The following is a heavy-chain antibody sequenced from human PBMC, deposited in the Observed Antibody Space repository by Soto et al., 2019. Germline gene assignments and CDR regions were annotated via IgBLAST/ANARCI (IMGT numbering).Heavy chain of an antibody. CDR2: MNPNSGNT. J-gene: IGHJ6*02. V-gene: IGHV1-8*01. CDR3: ARAGTDFDHYYYGMDV. CDR1: GYTFTSYD. Sequence: QVQLVQSGAEVKKPGASVKVSCKASGYTFTSYDINWVRQATGQGLEWMGWMNPNSGNTGYAQKFQGRVTMTRNTSISTAYMELSSLRSEDTAVYYCARAGTDFDHYYYGMDVWGQGTTVTVSS.